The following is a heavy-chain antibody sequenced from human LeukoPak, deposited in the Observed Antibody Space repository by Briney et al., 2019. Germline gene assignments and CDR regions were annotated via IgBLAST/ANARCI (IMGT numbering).Heavy chain of an antibody. V-gene: IGHV4-59*01. CDR3: ARELGSSYAYGMDG. CDR1: GGSLSTYY. D-gene: IGHD3-10*01. Sequence: SETLSLTCTVSGGSLSTYYYWTWIRQPPGKGLEWIGYIYDSAYTKYNPSLKSRVTISVDTSKNQFSLELTAVTPAETAVYYCARELGSSYAYGMDGWGQGTTVTVSS. J-gene: IGHJ6*02. CDR2: IYDSAYT.